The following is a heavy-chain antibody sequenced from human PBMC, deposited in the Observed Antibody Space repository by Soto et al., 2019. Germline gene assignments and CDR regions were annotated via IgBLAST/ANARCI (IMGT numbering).Heavy chain of an antibody. Sequence: GGSLRLSCAASGFTFSSYWMSWVRQAPGKGLEWVANIKQDGSEKYYVDSVKGRFTISRDNAKNSLYLQMNSLRAEDTAVYYCARDRALRFLEWLPSHWFDPWXQGTLVTVSS. CDR1: GFTFSSYW. CDR3: ARDRALRFLEWLPSHWFDP. J-gene: IGHJ5*02. CDR2: IKQDGSEK. V-gene: IGHV3-7*05. D-gene: IGHD3-3*01.